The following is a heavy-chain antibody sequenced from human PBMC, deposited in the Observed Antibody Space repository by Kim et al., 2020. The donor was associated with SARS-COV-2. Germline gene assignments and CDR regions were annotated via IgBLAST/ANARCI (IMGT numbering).Heavy chain of an antibody. CDR2: IIPIFGTA. Sequence: SVKVSCKASGGTFSSYAISWVRQAPGQGLEWMGGIIPIFGTANYAQKFQGRVTITADESTSTAYMELSSLRSEDTAVYYCARTNYDILTGKPTGPDYYYGMDVWGQGTTVTVSS. CDR1: GGTFSSYA. J-gene: IGHJ6*02. D-gene: IGHD3-9*01. CDR3: ARTNYDILTGKPTGPDYYYGMDV. V-gene: IGHV1-69*13.